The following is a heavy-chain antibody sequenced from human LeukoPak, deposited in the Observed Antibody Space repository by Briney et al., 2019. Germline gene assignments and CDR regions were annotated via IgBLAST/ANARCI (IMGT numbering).Heavy chain of an antibody. V-gene: IGHV3-30*18. CDR3: TKDTGSSWFDP. CDR2: ISYDGSNK. J-gene: IGHJ5*02. CDR1: GFTFSSYG. D-gene: IGHD6-6*01. Sequence: GGSLRLSCAASGFTFSSYGMHWVSQAPGKGLEWVAVISYDGSNKYYADSVKGRFTISRDNSKNTLYLQMNSLRAEDTAVYYCTKDTGSSWFDPWGQGTLVTVSS.